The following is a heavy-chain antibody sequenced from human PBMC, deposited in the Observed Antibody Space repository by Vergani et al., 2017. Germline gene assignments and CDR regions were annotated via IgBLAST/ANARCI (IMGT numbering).Heavy chain of an antibody. Sequence: QVQLLQSRAELKKPGASVKVSCKVAGNSLSDLSMHWVRQAPGQGLEWMGGFDPADGDTTYTQKFQDLIIMTEDASTDTAYLELNNLRSGDTAVYFCATSRRGYSYGSSSFDSWGQGTLVTVSS. CDR2: FDPADGDT. J-gene: IGHJ4*02. D-gene: IGHD5-18*01. CDR3: ATSRRGYSYGSSSFDS. V-gene: IGHV1-24*01. CDR1: GNSLSDLS.